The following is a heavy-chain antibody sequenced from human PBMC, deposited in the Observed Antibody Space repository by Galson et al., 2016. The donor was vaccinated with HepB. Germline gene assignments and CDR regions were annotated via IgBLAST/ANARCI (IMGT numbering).Heavy chain of an antibody. Sequence: SLRLSCAASGFSFSSHGMHWVRQGPGKGLEWVAVMSFDGTYEYYSDSVKGRFTISRDNAKNSLYLQMDSLRAEDTAVYYCARVGLGSRTLAEWGQGTLVTVSS. J-gene: IGHJ4*02. V-gene: IGHV3-30*03. CDR3: ARVGLGSRTLAE. CDR2: MSFDGTYE. D-gene: IGHD1-14*01. CDR1: GFSFSSHG.